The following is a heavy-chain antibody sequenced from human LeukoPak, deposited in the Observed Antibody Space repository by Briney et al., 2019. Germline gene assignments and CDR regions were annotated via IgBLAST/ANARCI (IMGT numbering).Heavy chain of an antibody. CDR1: GYTFTSYG. Sequence: ASVKVSCKASGYTFTSYGISWVRQAPGQGLEWMGWISAYNGNTNYAQKLQGRVTMTTDTSTSTAYMELRSLRSDDTAVYYCARGTALNDYGDSSDDWGQGTLVTVSP. D-gene: IGHD4-17*01. J-gene: IGHJ4*02. CDR2: ISAYNGNT. V-gene: IGHV1-18*01. CDR3: ARGTALNDYGDSSDD.